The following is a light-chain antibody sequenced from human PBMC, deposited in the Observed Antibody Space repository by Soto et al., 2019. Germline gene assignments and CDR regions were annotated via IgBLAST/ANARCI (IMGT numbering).Light chain of an antibody. CDR3: QQLNSYPL. J-gene: IGKJ3*01. CDR1: QGISSY. V-gene: IGKV1-9*01. Sequence: DIQLTQSPSFLSASVGDRVTITCRASQGISSYLAWYQQKPGKAPKLLIYAASTLQSGVPSRFSGSGSGTEFTLTISCLQPKDFATYYCQQLNSYPLFGPGTKVDIK. CDR2: AAS.